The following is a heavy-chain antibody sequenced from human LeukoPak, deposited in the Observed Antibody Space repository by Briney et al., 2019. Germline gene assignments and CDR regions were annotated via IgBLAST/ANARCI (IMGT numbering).Heavy chain of an antibody. D-gene: IGHD3-10*01. J-gene: IGHJ4*02. V-gene: IGHV4-39*07. CDR1: GGSLSSSSYY. CDR2: IYYSGST. Sequence: PSETLSLTCSVSGGSLSSSSYYWGWIREPPGKGLEWIGSIYYSGSTYYSPSLKSRVTISVDTSKNQFSLKLSSVTAADTAVYYCARVGPRITMVRGVIRYYFDYWGQGTLVTVSS. CDR3: ARVGPRITMVRGVIRYYFDY.